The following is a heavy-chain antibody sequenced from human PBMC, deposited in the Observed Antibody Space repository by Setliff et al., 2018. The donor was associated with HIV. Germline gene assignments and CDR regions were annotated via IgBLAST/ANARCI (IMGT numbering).Heavy chain of an antibody. CDR3: AKGAPQPFSYMDV. CDR2: ISGSGGST. V-gene: IGHV3-23*01. CDR1: GFTFSNYA. Sequence: GESLKISCAASGFTFSNYAMNWVRQAPGKGLEWVSTISGSGGSTYYADSVKGRFTISRDNSKKTLFMQMNSLRAEDTAVYYCAKGAPQPFSYMDVWGKGTTVTVSS. J-gene: IGHJ6*03. D-gene: IGHD1-1*01.